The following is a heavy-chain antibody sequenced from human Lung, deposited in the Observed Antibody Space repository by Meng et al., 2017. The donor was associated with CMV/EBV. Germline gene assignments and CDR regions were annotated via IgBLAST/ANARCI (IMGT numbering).Heavy chain of an antibody. J-gene: IGHJ6*01. V-gene: IGHV3-53*01. CDR1: GFTVSSNY. Sequence: GEXXKISCAASGFTVSSNYMSWVRQAPGKGLEWVSVIYSGGSTYYADSVKGRFTISRDNSKNTLYLQMNSLRAEDTAVYYCARNNCSSTSCYSLYYYGMDVWXQGNXV. CDR3: ARNNCSSTSCYSLYYYGMDV. D-gene: IGHD2-2*01. CDR2: IYSGGST.